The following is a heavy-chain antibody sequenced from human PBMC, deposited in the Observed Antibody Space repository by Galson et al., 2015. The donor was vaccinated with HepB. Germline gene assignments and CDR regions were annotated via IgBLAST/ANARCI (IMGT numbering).Heavy chain of an antibody. Sequence: QSGAEVKKPGESLRISCKASGYSFTAFWIAWVRQIPGKGLEWMGRIDPSDSYTEYSPSFQGHVTISADRSITTAYLLWSSLKPSDTAMYYCASLHSYFRSGACYTCCDFWCQGTRVTVSP. D-gene: IGHD3-10*01. CDR3: ASLHSYFRSGACYTCCDF. CDR1: GYSFTAFW. V-gene: IGHV5-10-1*01. CDR2: IDPSDSYT. J-gene: IGHJ4*02.